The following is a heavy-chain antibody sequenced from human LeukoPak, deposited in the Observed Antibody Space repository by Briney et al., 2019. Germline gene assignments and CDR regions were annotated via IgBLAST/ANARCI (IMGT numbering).Heavy chain of an antibody. J-gene: IGHJ1*01. D-gene: IGHD6-19*01. V-gene: IGHV4-4*07. CDR2: FYSSVST. CDR1: GGSIRSYY. CDR3: ARVLSPSGWLQH. Sequence: PSETLSLTCTVSGGSIRSYYWSWIRQSAGKGLEWIGRFYSSVSTNYNPSLESRVTMSVDTSRNLFYLNLTSVTAADTAVYYCARVLSPSGWLQHWGQGTLVTVSS.